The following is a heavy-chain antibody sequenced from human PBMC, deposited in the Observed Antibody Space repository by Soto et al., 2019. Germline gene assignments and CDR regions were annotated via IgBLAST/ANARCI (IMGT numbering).Heavy chain of an antibody. D-gene: IGHD4-4*01. CDR1: GFTFSSSA. CDR2: ISGSGGST. V-gene: IGHV3-23*01. CDR3: AKPPDDYINYFYYYGMDV. Sequence: EVQLLESGGGLVQPGGSLRLSCAASGFTFSSSAMSWFRQAPGKGLELVSVISGSGGSTYYAHSVKGQFTIPRDNSKNTLYLQMNSLRAEDTAVYYCAKPPDDYINYFYYYGMDVWGQGTTVTVSS. J-gene: IGHJ6*02.